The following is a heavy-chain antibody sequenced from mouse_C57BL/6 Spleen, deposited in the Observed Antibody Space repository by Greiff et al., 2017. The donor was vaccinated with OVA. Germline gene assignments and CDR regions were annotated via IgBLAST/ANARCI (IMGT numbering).Heavy chain of an antibody. J-gene: IGHJ2*01. CDR1: GYTFTSYW. V-gene: IGHV1-50*01. Sequence: VQLQQPGAELVKPGASVKLSCKASGYTFTSYWMQWVKQRPGQGLEWIGQIDPSDGYTNYNQKFKGKATLTADTSSSTAYMQLSSLTSEDDAVDYCARDHNCGYYEGYWGQGTTLTVSS. CDR2: IDPSDGYT. CDR3: ARDHNCGYYEGY. D-gene: IGHD2-3*01.